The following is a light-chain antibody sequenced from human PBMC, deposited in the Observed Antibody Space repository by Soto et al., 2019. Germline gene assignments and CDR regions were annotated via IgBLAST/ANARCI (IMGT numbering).Light chain of an antibody. Sequence: EIVLTQSPATLSLSPGERATLSCRASQSARSYLAWYQQKPGQAPRLLIYDASNRATGIPARCSGSGSGTDFTLTISSLEPEDFAVYYCQQRSNWPLTFGGGTKVDIK. CDR2: DAS. V-gene: IGKV3-11*01. J-gene: IGKJ4*01. CDR1: QSARSY. CDR3: QQRSNWPLT.